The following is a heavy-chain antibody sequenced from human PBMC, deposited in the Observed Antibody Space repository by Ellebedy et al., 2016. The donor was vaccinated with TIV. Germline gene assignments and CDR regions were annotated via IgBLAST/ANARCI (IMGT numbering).Heavy chain of an antibody. Sequence: SQTLSLTCVISVDSVSSNTAAWNWIRQSPSRGLGWLGRTYYRSKWYTDYAVSVKSRITINPDTSKNQFSLQLNSVTPEDTAVYYCARAGWLRFDYYYGMDVWGQGTTVTVSS. J-gene: IGHJ6*02. CDR3: ARAGWLRFDYYYGMDV. D-gene: IGHD5-12*01. CDR2: TYYRSKWYT. V-gene: IGHV6-1*01. CDR1: VDSVSSNTAA.